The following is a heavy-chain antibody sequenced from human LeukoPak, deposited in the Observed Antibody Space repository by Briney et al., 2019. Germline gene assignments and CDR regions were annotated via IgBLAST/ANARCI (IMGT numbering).Heavy chain of an antibody. J-gene: IGHJ5*02. CDR3: ARACLGSSTSCYVDWFGP. Sequence: SVKVSCKASGGTFSSYAISWVRQAPGQGLEWMGRIIPILGIANYAQKFQGRVTITADKSTSTAYMELSSLRSEDTAVYYCARACLGSSTSCYVDWFGPWGQGTLVTVSS. CDR1: GGTFSSYA. V-gene: IGHV1-69*04. CDR2: IIPILGIA. D-gene: IGHD2-2*01.